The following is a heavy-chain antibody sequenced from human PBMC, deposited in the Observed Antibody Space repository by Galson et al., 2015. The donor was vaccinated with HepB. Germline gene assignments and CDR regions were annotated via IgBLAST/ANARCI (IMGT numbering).Heavy chain of an antibody. J-gene: IGHJ4*02. Sequence: SVKVSCKASGYTFTSYAMHWVRQAPGQRLEWMGWINAGNGNTEYSQKFQGRVTITRDTSASTAYMELSSLRSEDTAVYYCARNYGQRTGLLFGYWGQGTLVTVSS. CDR1: GYTFTSYA. D-gene: IGHD2-21*01. CDR3: ARNYGQRTGLLFGY. CDR2: INAGNGNT. V-gene: IGHV1-3*01.